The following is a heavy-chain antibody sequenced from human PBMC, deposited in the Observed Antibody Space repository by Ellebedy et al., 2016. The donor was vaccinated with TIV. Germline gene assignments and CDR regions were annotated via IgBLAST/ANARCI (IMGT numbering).Heavy chain of an antibody. Sequence: SETLSLTCTVSGGSISSYYWSWIRQPPGKGLEWIGYIYYSGSTNYKPSLKSRVTISVDTSKNQFSLKLSSVTAADTAVYYCARVNGGPLSYFDYWGQGTLVTVSS. CDR1: GGSISSYY. CDR2: IYYSGST. V-gene: IGHV4-59*01. CDR3: ARVNGGPLSYFDY. J-gene: IGHJ4*02. D-gene: IGHD4-23*01.